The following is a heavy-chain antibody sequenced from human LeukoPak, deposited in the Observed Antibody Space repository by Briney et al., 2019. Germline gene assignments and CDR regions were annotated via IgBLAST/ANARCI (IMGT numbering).Heavy chain of an antibody. J-gene: IGHJ4*02. V-gene: IGHV3-48*01. Sequence: SGGSLRLSCAASGFTFSSYSMNWVRQAPGKGLEWISYINAHRTTYYADSVEGRFTISRDNAKNSAYLQLNSLRVEDTAMYYCARSVEGSFDYWGQGTLVTVSS. CDR2: INAHRTT. CDR3: ARSVEGSFDY. CDR1: GFTFSSYS. D-gene: IGHD6-19*01.